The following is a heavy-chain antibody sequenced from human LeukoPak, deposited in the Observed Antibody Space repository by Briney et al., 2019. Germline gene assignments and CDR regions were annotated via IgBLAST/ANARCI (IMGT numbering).Heavy chain of an antibody. CDR2: VYHSGAT. V-gene: IGHV4-4*02. D-gene: IGHD6-13*01. CDR1: GDSISSTGC. CDR3: ARRARRIAAAGIDY. Sequence: SETLSLTCTVSGDSISSTGCWTWVRQPPGEGLEWIGEVYHSGATNYNPSLKSRVTMSVDKSKNQFSLKLSSVTAADTAVYYCARRARRIAAAGIDYWGQGTLVTVSS. J-gene: IGHJ4*02.